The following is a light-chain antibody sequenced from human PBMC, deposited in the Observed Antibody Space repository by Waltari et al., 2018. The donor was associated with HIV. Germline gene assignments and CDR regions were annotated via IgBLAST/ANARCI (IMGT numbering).Light chain of an antibody. V-gene: IGLV2-14*01. CDR1: SSDVGGYNF. CDR2: EVR. CDR3: SSYTSSSTLV. J-gene: IGLJ2*01. Sequence: QSALTQPASVSGSPGQSITLSCTATSSDVGGYNFVSWFQHPPGKAPKVMIYEVRNRPSGVSNRFSGSKSGNTAALTISGLQAEDEADYYCSSYTSSSTLVFGGGTKLTVL.